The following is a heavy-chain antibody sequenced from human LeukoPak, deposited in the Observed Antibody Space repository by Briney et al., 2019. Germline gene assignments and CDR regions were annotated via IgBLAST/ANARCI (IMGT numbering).Heavy chain of an antibody. D-gene: IGHD4-11*01. CDR1: GFTFSSYS. CDR2: ISSSSSYI. V-gene: IGHV3-21*01. Sequence: GGSLRLSCAASGFTFSSYSMNWVRQAPGKGLEWVSSISSSSSYIYYADSVKGRFTISRDNAKNSLYLQMNSLRAEDTAVYYCVREQSEEDWFDPWGQGTLVTVSS. J-gene: IGHJ5*02. CDR3: VREQSEEDWFDP.